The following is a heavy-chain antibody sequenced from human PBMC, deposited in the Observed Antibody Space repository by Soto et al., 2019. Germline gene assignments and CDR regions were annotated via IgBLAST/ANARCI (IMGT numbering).Heavy chain of an antibody. CDR1: GFTFSSHS. CDR3: ARDFFSSGWSVEYYLDY. J-gene: IGHJ4*01. Sequence: EVQLVESGGGLVKPGGSLRLSCAASGFTFSSHSMTWVRQAPGKGLEWVSCISSSSSYMYYADSVKGRFTISRDNAKNSLCLQINSLRAEDTAVFYCARDFFSSGWSVEYYLDYWGHGTLVTVST. V-gene: IGHV3-21*01. CDR2: ISSSSSYM. D-gene: IGHD6-19*01.